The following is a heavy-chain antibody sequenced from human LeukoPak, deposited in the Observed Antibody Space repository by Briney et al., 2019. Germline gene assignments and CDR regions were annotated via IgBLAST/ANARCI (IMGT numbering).Heavy chain of an antibody. CDR3: ARDSPRTGGGGSHFDY. Sequence: GGSLRLSCAASGFTVSSNCVNWVRQAPGKGLKWVSVICSGGSTNYADSVKGRFTISRDNSKNTLYLQTNSLRAEDTAVYYCARDSPRTGGGGSHFDYWGQGTLVTVSS. CDR2: ICSGGST. V-gene: IGHV3-66*01. CDR1: GFTVSSNC. J-gene: IGHJ4*02. D-gene: IGHD1-1*01.